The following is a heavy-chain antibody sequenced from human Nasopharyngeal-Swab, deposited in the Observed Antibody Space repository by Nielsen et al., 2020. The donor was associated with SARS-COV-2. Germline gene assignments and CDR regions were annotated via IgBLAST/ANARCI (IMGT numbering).Heavy chain of an antibody. CDR2: IKQDGSEK. J-gene: IGHJ4*02. CDR1: GFTFSTYW. CDR3: AREGQYLYYYDTSGYYFDY. V-gene: IGHV3-7*01. Sequence: GGSLRLSCAASGFTFSTYWMSWVRQAPGKGLEWVANIKQDGSEKYYVDSVKGRFTISRDNAKNSLYLQMNSLRGDDTAVYYCAREGQYLYYYDTSGYYFDYWGQGTLVTVSS. D-gene: IGHD3-22*01.